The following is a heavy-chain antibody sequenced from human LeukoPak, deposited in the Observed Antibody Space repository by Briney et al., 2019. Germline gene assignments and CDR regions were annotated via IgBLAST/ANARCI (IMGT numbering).Heavy chain of an antibody. CDR2: ISSSSSYI. Sequence: PGGSLRLSCAASGFTFSSYSMNWVRQAPGKGLEWVSSISSSSSYIYYADSVKGRFTISRDNAKNSLYLQMNSLRAEDTAVYYCARDSPNITMIVGDAFDIWGQGTMVTVSS. D-gene: IGHD3-22*01. J-gene: IGHJ3*02. CDR3: ARDSPNITMIVGDAFDI. V-gene: IGHV3-21*01. CDR1: GFTFSSYS.